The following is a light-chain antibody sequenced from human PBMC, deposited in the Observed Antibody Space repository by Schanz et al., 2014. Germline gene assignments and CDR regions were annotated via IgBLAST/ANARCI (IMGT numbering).Light chain of an antibody. CDR2: DVI. Sequence: QSALTQPRSVSGSPGQSVTISCTGTSSDVGGYYYVSWYQQHPGKAPKLMIYDVIKRPSGVPDRFSGSKSGNTASLTVSGLQAEDEADYYCSSHTTDTTWLFGGGTKLTVL. CDR3: SSHTTDTTWL. V-gene: IGLV2-11*01. CDR1: SSDVGGYYY. J-gene: IGLJ3*02.